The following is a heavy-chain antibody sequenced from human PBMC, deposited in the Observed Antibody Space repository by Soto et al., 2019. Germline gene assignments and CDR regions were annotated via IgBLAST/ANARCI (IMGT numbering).Heavy chain of an antibody. CDR2: IRSKAYGGTT. CDR1: GFTFGDYA. J-gene: IGHJ2*01. CDR3: TRDRGFPLRYFDL. V-gene: IGHV3-49*03. Sequence: GGSLRLSCTASGFTFGDYAMSWFRQAPGKGLEWVGFIRSKAYGGTTEYAASVKGRFTISRDDSKSIAYLQMNSLKTEDTAVYYCTRDRGFPLRYFDLWGRGTLVTVSS. D-gene: IGHD2-15*01.